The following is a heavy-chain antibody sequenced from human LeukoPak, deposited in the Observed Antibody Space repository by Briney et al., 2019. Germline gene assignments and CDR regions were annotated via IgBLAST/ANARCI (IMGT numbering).Heavy chain of an antibody. D-gene: IGHD2-15*01. CDR2: INPNSGGT. CDR3: AREGIVVVVAAFDY. Sequence: ASVKVSCKASGYTCTGYYMHWGRQAPGQGLEWMVWINPNSGGTNYAQKFQGRVTMTRDTSISTAYMELSRLRSDDTAVYYCAREGIVVVVAAFDYWGQGTLVTVSS. J-gene: IGHJ4*02. V-gene: IGHV1-2*02. CDR1: GYTCTGYY.